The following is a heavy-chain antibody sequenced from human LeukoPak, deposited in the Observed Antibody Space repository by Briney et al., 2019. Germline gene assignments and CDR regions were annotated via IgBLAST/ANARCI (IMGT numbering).Heavy chain of an antibody. J-gene: IGHJ4*02. CDR3: ARGNDYWSGYIDF. D-gene: IGHD3-3*01. CDR1: GLAFSSPL. V-gene: IGHV3-74*01. CDR2: VKSDGSRT. Sequence: GGPLRLSCAVSGLAFSSPLRHLVREARGKGLVGVSQVKSDGSRTNSADAVRGGFTISRDNAKNTLYLQINSLRAEDTAVYYCARGNDYWSGYIDFWGQGTLVTVSS.